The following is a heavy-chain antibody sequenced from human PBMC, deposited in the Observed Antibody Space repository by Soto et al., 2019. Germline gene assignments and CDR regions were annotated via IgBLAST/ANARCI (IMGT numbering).Heavy chain of an antibody. D-gene: IGHD5-18*01. J-gene: IGHJ3*02. CDR1: GYTFTSDY. CDR2: INPSGSST. Sequence: GASVKVSCQASGYTFTSDYMHWVRQATGQGIEWMGIINPSGSSTRNAQTFQGSDTMTRDTTTRTGYMEKCSLRSEDTRVYYCASRVGDTAMPHAFDIWGQGTMVTVSS. V-gene: IGHV1-46*01. CDR3: ASRVGDTAMPHAFDI.